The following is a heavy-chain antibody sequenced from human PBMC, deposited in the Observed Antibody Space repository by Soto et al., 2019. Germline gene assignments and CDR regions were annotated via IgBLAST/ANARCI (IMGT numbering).Heavy chain of an antibody. CDR3: XRDSQYSTSWQRFDS. CDR2: VNTYNGNP. CDR1: GYTFTNYA. D-gene: IGHD6-13*01. J-gene: IGHJ4*02. Sequence: QVQLVQSGGELKKPGASVKVSCKASGYTFTNYAISWVRQAPGRGLEWMGWVNTYNGNPNYAQIFQGRXTMTTDTXTGXXYXXLXXXXXXXXXXXXXXRDSQYSTSWQRFDSWGQGTLVTVSS. V-gene: IGHV1-18*01.